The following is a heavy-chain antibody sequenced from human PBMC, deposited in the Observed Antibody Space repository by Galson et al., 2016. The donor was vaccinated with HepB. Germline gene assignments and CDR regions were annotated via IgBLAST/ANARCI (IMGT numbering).Heavy chain of an antibody. Sequence: SETLSLTCAVSGGSISSNNWWHWVRQPPGKGLEWIGEIYHSGSTYYNPSLKSRVTMSVDRSNNQFSLKLSSVTAADTAVYYCARCIRDGDTKGGVAVWGQGTTVTVSS. V-gene: IGHV4-4*02. D-gene: IGHD5-24*01. J-gene: IGHJ6*02. CDR2: IYHSGST. CDR3: ARCIRDGDTKGGVAV. CDR1: GGSISSNNW.